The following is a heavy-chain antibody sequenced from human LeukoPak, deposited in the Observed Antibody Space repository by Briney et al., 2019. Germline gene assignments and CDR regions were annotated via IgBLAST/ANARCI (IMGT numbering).Heavy chain of an antibody. CDR1: GYSFTSYW. CDR3: ARQYCSSTTCYLLFDY. D-gene: IGHD2-2*01. V-gene: IGHV5-10-1*01. J-gene: IGHJ4*02. Sequence: GESLKISCKGSGYSFTSYWISWVRQMPGKGLEWMGRIDPSDSYTNYSPSFQGHVTIPADKSISTAYLQWSSLKASDTAMYYCARQYCSSTTCYLLFDYWGQGTLVTVSS. CDR2: IDPSDSYT.